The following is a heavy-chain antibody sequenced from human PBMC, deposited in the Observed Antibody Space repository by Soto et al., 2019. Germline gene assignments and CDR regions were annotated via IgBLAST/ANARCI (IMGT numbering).Heavy chain of an antibody. CDR3: AKGFISYYFDY. Sequence: GGSLRLSCTASGFTFSSYAMTWVRQAPGKGLEWVSSITGTGGTTHSADSVKGRFTISRDNSKNTLFLQMNSLRVEDTAVYHCAKGFISYYFDYWGQGTLVTVSS. CDR1: GFTFSSYA. V-gene: IGHV3-23*01. J-gene: IGHJ4*02. D-gene: IGHD3-16*02. CDR2: ITGTGGTT.